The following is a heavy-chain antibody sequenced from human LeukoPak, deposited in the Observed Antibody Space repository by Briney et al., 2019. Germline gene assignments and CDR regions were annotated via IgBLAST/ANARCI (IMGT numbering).Heavy chain of an antibody. D-gene: IGHD3-16*01. Sequence: GGSLRLSCAASGFTFSSYSMNWVRQAPGKGLEWVSSISSSSSYIYYADSVKGRFTISRDNAKNSLYLQMNSLGAEDTAVYYCARWPRGTDSYYFDYWGQGTLVTVSS. J-gene: IGHJ4*02. CDR1: GFTFSSYS. CDR3: ARWPRGTDSYYFDY. CDR2: ISSSSSYI. V-gene: IGHV3-21*01.